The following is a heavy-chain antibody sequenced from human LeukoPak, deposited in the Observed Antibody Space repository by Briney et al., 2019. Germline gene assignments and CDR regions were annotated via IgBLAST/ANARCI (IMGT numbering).Heavy chain of an antibody. CDR2: VSWNSGSI. V-gene: IGHV3-9*01. CDR1: GFTFDDYA. CDR3: AKDIKRLLYYYFDY. D-gene: IGHD3-10*01. J-gene: IGHJ4*02. Sequence: PGGSLRLSCAASGFTFDDYAMHWVRQAPGKGLEGVSGVSWNSGSIGYADSVKGRFTISRDNAKNSLYLQMNSLRAEDTALYYCAKDIKRLLYYYFDYWGQGTLVTVSS.